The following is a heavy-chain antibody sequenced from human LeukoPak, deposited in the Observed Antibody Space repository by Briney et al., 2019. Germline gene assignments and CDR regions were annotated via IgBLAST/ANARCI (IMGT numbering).Heavy chain of an antibody. CDR1: GLTLSDYW. V-gene: IGHV3-74*01. CDR2: ISPDGRNI. Sequence: GGSLRLSCAASGLTLSDYWMNWVRQVPGKGPVWVSHISPDGRNIAYADSVKGRFTISRDSAKNTLYLQMNSLRVGDTAVYYCVRDGGGTTPYDCWGQGTLVTVSS. CDR3: VRDGGGTTPYDC. D-gene: IGHD1-7*01. J-gene: IGHJ4*02.